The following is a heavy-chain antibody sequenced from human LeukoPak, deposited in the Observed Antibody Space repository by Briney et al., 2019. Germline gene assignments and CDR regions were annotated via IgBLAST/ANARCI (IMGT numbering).Heavy chain of an antibody. CDR2: IYYSGST. D-gene: IGHD6-6*01. CDR1: GGSISSHY. CDR3: ARGRYSSSLTFDY. Sequence: PSETLSLTCTVSGGSISSHYWSWIRQPPGKGLEWIGYIYYSGSTNYNPSLKSRVTISVDTSKNQFSLKLSSVAAADTAVYYCARGRYSSSLTFDYWGQGTLVTVSS. J-gene: IGHJ4*02. V-gene: IGHV4-59*11.